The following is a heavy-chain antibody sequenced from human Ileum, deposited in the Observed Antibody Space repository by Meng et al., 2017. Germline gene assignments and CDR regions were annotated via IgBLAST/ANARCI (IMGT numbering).Heavy chain of an antibody. J-gene: IGHJ4*02. CDR3: VRGPARETHDFDY. CDR1: GGSFNDYY. D-gene: IGHD1-26*01. CDR2: IHHSGRT. Sequence: QVQLNRGGAGLLKPPETLSRTCACFGGSFNDYYWSWVRQSPGKGLEWVGQIHHSGRTNYKSSLERRVTISVDTSKSQFSLKLTSVTAADTAMYYCVRGPARETHDFDYWGQGALVTVSS. V-gene: IGHV4-34*01.